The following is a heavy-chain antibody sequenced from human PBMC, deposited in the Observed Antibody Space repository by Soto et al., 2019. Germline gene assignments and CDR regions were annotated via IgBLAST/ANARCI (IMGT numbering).Heavy chain of an antibody. J-gene: IGHJ6*02. V-gene: IGHV2-5*02. D-gene: IGHD3-10*01. CDR3: AHSKGVLRGVAYYHNGMDV. CDR2: IYWDNDK. CDR1: GFSRTTRGVG. Sequence: QITLKESGPTLVRHTQTLTLTCSFSGFSRTTRGVGVSWIRQPPGKALEWIALIYWDNDKRYSPSLKDRLTITMDTSNNQVVLTMTNVDPVDTATYSCAHSKGVLRGVAYYHNGMDVWGPGTTVIVSS.